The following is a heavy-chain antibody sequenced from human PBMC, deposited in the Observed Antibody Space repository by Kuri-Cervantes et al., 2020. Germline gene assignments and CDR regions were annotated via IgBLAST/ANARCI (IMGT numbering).Heavy chain of an antibody. CDR3: ARDLRLRLGELFCPDY. CDR2: ISYDVNDK. Sequence: GGSLRLSCAASGFTFSSYAMHWVRRAPGRGLEWVAVISYDVNDKYYADSIKGRFTISRDNSKSTLYLQMNSLRTYDAAVYYCARDLRLRLGELFCPDYWGQGTLVTVSS. J-gene: IGHJ4*02. D-gene: IGHD3-16*01. V-gene: IGHV3-30*04. CDR1: GFTFSSYA.